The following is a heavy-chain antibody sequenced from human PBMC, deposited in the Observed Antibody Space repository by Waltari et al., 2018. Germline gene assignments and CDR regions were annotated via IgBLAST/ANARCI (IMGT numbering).Heavy chain of an antibody. D-gene: IGHD3-22*01. J-gene: IGHJ4*02. CDR3: ARGGNYYDSSGYARRYFDY. V-gene: IGHV4-34*01. Sequence: QVQLQQWGAGLLKPSETLSLTCAVYGGSFSGYYWSWIRQPPGKGLEWIGEINHSGSTNYNPSLKSRVTISVDTSKNQFSLKLSSVTAADTAVYYCARGGNYYDSSGYARRYFDYWGQGTLVTVSS. CDR1: GGSFSGYY. CDR2: INHSGST.